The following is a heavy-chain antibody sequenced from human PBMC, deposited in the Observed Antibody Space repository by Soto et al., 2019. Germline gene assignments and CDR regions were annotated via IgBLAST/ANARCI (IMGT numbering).Heavy chain of an antibody. CDR2: ISSTTNYI. V-gene: IGHV3-21*06. CDR3: ARESEDLTPNFDY. CDR1: GFTFTSYS. Sequence: VGSLRLSCAASGFTFTSYSMNWVRQAPGKGLEWVSSISSTTNYIYYGDSMKGRFTISRDNAKNSLYLEMNSLRAEDTAVYYCARESEDLTPNFDYWGQGTLVTVS. J-gene: IGHJ4*02.